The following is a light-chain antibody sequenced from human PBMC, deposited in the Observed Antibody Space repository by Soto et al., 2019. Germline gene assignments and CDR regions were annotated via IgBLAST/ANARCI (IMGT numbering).Light chain of an antibody. CDR1: SSNIGAEYD. CDR3: QSYDSSLTTFV. V-gene: IGLV1-40*01. J-gene: IGLJ1*01. Sequence: QSVLREPPSVCGAPGQRVAISGTGSSSNIGAEYDVHWYQQLPGTAPKRLIYGDNNRPSGVPDRFSGSKSGTSASLAITGLQPEDEADYYCQSYDSSLTTFVFGTGTKVTVL. CDR2: GDN.